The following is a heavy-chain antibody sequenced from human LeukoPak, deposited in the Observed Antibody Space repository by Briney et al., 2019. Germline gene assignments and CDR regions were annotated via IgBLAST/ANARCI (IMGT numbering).Heavy chain of an antibody. Sequence: GASVKVSCKASGYTFTSYGISWGRQAPGQGLEWMGRISAYNGNTNYAQKLQGRVTMTTDTSTTTAYMELRSLRSEDTAVYYCARDLHIVVVLAYNWFDPWGQGTLVTVSS. CDR2: ISAYNGNT. J-gene: IGHJ5*02. V-gene: IGHV1-18*01. CDR3: ARDLHIVVVLAYNWFDP. D-gene: IGHD2-2*01. CDR1: GYTFTSYG.